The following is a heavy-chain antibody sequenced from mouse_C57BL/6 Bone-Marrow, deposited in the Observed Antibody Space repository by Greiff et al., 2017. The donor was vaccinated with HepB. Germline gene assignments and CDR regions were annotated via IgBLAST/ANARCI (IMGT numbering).Heavy chain of an antibody. J-gene: IGHJ2*01. V-gene: IGHV1-15*01. CDR1: GYTFTDYE. Sequence: QVQLQQSGAELVRPGASVTLSCKASGYTFTDYEIHWVKQTPVHGLEWIGAIDPETGGTAYNQKFKGKAILTADKSSSTDYMELRSLASEDSAVYYCTRQAAQATDYWGQGTTLTVSS. D-gene: IGHD3-2*02. CDR3: TRQAAQATDY. CDR2: IDPETGGT.